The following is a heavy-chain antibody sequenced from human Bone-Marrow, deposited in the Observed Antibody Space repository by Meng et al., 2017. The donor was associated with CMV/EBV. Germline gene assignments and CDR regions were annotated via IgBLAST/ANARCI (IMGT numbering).Heavy chain of an antibody. Sequence: GGSLRLSCAASGFTFSDYYMSWIRQAPGKGLEWVSYISSSGSTIYYADSVKGRFTISRDNAKKSLYLQMKSLRAEDTAVYYCVRCCSTSCYYGMDVWGQGTTVTVSS. V-gene: IGHV3-11*04. CDR2: ISSSGSTI. CDR1: GFTFSDYY. CDR3: VRCCSTSCYYGMDV. D-gene: IGHD2-2*01. J-gene: IGHJ6*02.